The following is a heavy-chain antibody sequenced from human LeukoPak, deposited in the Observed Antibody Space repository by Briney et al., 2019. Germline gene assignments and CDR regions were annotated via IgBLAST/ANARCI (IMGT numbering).Heavy chain of an antibody. CDR1: GGSISSSSYY. CDR3: ARHEDLYSSLYFDY. CDR2: IYYSGNT. V-gene: IGHV4-39*01. J-gene: IGHJ4*02. Sequence: PSETLSLTCTVSGGSISSSSYYWGWIRQPPGKGLEWIGSIYYSGNTYYNPSLKSRVTISVDTSKNQFSLKLSSVTAADTAVYYCARHEDLYSSLYFDYWGQGTLVTVSS. D-gene: IGHD6-13*01.